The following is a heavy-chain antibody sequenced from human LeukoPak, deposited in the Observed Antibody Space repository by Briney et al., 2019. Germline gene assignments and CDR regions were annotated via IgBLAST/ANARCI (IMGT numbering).Heavy chain of an antibody. Sequence: GGSLRLSCEASGFTFSTYAMHWVRQASGRGLQWVAVISFDSRNKYHADSVKGRFTISRDNSKNTLYLQMNSLRTEDTAVDYCARDIKSGQNFDYWGQGTLVTVSS. J-gene: IGHJ4*02. CDR2: ISFDSRNK. CDR1: GFTFSTYA. V-gene: IGHV3-30*04. D-gene: IGHD3-10*01. CDR3: ARDIKSGQNFDY.